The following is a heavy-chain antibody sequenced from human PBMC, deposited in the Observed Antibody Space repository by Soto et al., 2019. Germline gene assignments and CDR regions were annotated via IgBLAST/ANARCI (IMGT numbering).Heavy chain of an antibody. CDR2: IYYSGST. D-gene: IGHD6-13*01. Sequence: SETLSLTCTVSGCSVSIISYYWGWIRQPPGKGLEWIGSIYYSGSTYYNPSLKSRVTISVDTSKNQFSLKLSSVTAADTAVYYCATGYSSSWYINTYWGQGTLVTVSS. CDR1: GCSVSIISYY. CDR3: ATGYSSSWYINTY. J-gene: IGHJ4*02. V-gene: IGHV4-39*01.